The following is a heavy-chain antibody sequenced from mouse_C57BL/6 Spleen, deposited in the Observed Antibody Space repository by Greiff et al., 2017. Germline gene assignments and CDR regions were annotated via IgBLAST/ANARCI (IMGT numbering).Heavy chain of an antibody. CDR3: ARSPLTTPIYGSPSHWYFDV. J-gene: IGHJ1*03. CDR1: GYTFTSYW. CDR2: INPRNGGT. Sequence: QVQLQQPGTELVKPGASVKLSCKASGYTFTSYWMHWVKQRPGQGLEWIGNINPRNGGTNYNEKFKSKATLTVDKSSSTAYMQLSSLTSEDSAVYYCARSPLTTPIYGSPSHWYFDVWGTGTTVTVSS. D-gene: IGHD1-1*01. V-gene: IGHV1-53*01.